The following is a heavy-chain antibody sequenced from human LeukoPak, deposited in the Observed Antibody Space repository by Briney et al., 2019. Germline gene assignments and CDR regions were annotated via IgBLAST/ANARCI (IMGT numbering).Heavy chain of an antibody. Sequence: ASVTVSCTASGFTLTNYDINWVRQAPGQGLEWMGWMNPINGNTGYARKFQGRVTMTRDISISTAYMELRSLTSEDTAIYYCVRDGEGVAISVNFWFDPWGQGTLVTVSS. J-gene: IGHJ5*02. V-gene: IGHV1-8*01. CDR1: GFTLTNYD. D-gene: IGHD3-10*01. CDR2: MNPINGNT. CDR3: VRDGEGVAISVNFWFDP.